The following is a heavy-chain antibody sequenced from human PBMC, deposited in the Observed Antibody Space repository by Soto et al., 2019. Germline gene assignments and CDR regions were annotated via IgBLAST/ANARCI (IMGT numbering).Heavy chain of an antibody. J-gene: IGHJ3*02. CDR3: AKDSPPNYDGSGSQAFDI. CDR1: GFTFSSYA. V-gene: IGHV3-23*01. D-gene: IGHD3-10*01. CDR2: ISGSGGST. Sequence: GGSLRLSCAASGFTFSSYAMSWVRQAPGKGLGWVSAISGSGGSTYYADSVKGRFTISRDNSKNTLYLQMNSLRAEDTAVYYCAKDSPPNYDGSGSQAFDIWGQGTMVTISS.